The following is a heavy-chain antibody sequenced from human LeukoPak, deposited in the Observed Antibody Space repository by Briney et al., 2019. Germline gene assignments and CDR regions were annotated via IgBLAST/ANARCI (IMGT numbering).Heavy chain of an antibody. D-gene: IGHD1-26*01. CDR2: IYYSGST. V-gene: IGHV4-59*08. CDR1: GGSFSGYY. J-gene: IGHJ4*02. CDR3: ARYSGSFLFDY. Sequence: SETLSLTCAVYGGSFSGYYWSWIRQPPGKGLEWIGYIYYSGSTNYNPSLKSRVTISVDTSKNQFSLKLSSVTAADTAVYYCARYSGSFLFDYWGQGTLVTVSS.